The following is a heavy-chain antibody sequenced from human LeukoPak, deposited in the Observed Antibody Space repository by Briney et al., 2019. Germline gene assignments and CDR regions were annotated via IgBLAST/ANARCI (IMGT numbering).Heavy chain of an antibody. CDR3: AKDIGTGYSSGWYED. CDR1: GFTLSNYW. D-gene: IGHD6-19*01. Sequence: PGGSLRLSCEASGFTLSNYWMNWVRQAPGKGLEWLANVKQDGIEKNYVDSVKGRLTISRDNAKNSLYLQMNSLRAEDTALYYCAKDIGTGYSSGWYEDWGQGTLVTASS. CDR2: VKQDGIEK. V-gene: IGHV3-7*03. J-gene: IGHJ4*02.